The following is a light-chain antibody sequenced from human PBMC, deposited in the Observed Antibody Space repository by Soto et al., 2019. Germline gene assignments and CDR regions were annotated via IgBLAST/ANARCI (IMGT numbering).Light chain of an antibody. CDR2: DDS. CDR1: NIGSKS. Sequence: SYELTQPPSVSVAPGQTARITCGGNNIGSKSVHWDQQQPGQAPVLVVYDDSARPSGIPERFSGSNSGNTATLTISRVEAGDEADYYCQVWDSSSDHPYVFGTGTKVTVL. V-gene: IGLV3-21*02. J-gene: IGLJ1*01. CDR3: QVWDSSSDHPYV.